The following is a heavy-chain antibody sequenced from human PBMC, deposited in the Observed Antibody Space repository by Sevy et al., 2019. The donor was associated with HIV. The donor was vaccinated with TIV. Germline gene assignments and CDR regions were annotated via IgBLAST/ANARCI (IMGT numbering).Heavy chain of an antibody. CDR1: GASISSSGYY. Sequence: SETLSLTCTVSGASISSSGYYWGWIRQPPRQGLEWIASINYSGSTFYNPSLKSRVTISSDTSKNQFSLKLNSVTAADTAIYYCAGPTLTYSSGWSYYDSWGQGTVVTVSS. D-gene: IGHD6-19*01. J-gene: IGHJ4*02. V-gene: IGHV4-39*01. CDR3: AGPTLTYSSGWSYYDS. CDR2: INYSGST.